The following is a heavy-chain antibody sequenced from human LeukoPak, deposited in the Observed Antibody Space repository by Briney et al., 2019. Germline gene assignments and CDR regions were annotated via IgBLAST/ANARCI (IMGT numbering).Heavy chain of an antibody. CDR1: GFTFSTYS. CDR3: AKPHQEWDYYFDY. Sequence: PGGSLRLSCVASGFTFSTYSMNWVRQAPGKGLEWISSITSGGSYIYYADSVKGRFTISRDNAKNSLYLQMNSLRAEDTAVYYCAKPHQEWDYYFDYWGQGTLVTVSS. CDR2: ITSGGSYI. V-gene: IGHV3-21*01. D-gene: IGHD1-26*01. J-gene: IGHJ4*02.